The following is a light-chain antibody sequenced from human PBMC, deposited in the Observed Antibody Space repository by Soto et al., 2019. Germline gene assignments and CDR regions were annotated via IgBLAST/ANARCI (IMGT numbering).Light chain of an antibody. CDR2: AAS. V-gene: IGKV1-39*01. CDR3: QQSYSTLEVT. J-gene: IGKJ3*01. Sequence: DIQMTQSASSLSASVGDRVTITCRASQSISSYLNWYQQKPGKAPKLLIYAASSLQSGVPSRFSGSGSGTDFTLTISSLQPEDFATYYCQQSYSTLEVTFGPGTKVDIK. CDR1: QSISSY.